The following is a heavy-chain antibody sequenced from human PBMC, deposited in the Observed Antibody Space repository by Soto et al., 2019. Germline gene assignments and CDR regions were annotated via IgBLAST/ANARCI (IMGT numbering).Heavy chain of an antibody. CDR3: ARQTTYSSSWYDY. D-gene: IGHD2-2*01. J-gene: IGHJ5*01. CDR1: GGSFSCYY. V-gene: IGHV4-59*10. Sequence: SETLSLTCAVYGGSFSCYYWSWIRQPAGKGLEWIGRIYTSGTTDYNPSLKSRVTMSVDTSKNQFSLKLSSVTAADTALYYCARQTTYSSSWYDYWGHGTLVTVSS. CDR2: IYTSGTT.